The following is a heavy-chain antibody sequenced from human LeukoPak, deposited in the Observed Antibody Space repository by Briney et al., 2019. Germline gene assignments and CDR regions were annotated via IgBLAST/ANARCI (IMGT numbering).Heavy chain of an antibody. CDR2: IKQDGSEK. J-gene: IGHJ6*03. Sequence: GSLRLSCAASGFTFSSYWMSWVRQAPGKGLEWVANIKQDGSEKNYVDSVKGRFTISRDNAKNSLYLQKNSLRAEDTAVYSCARVKSGYSYGPHYYYYYSMDVWGKGTTVTVSS. CDR1: GFTFSSYW. D-gene: IGHD5-18*01. V-gene: IGHV3-7*04. CDR3: ARVKSGYSYGPHYYYYYSMDV.